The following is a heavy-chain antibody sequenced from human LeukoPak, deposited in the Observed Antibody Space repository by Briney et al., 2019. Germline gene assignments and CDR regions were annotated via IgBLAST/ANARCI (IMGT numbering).Heavy chain of an antibody. CDR3: ARVTTGGYYNC. D-gene: IGHD3-22*01. J-gene: IGHJ4*02. CDR1: AGSISSGSYY. V-gene: IGHV4-61*02. Sequence: PSETLSLTSTVDAGSISSGSYYWNWIRQPAGKGLEWIGRIYTSGSTNYNLSLKCRVTISVDTSKNQFSLKLSSVTTAHTAVYYCARVTTGGYYNCWGQGTLVTVSS. CDR2: IYTSGST.